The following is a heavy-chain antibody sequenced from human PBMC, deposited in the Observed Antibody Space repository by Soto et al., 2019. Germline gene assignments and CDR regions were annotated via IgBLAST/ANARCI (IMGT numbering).Heavy chain of an antibody. Sequence: PGGSLRLSCATSGFPFSSYSLNWVRQAPGKGLEWVSSITSSSSDMYYADSVKGRFTISRDNGKDSLYLQMNSLRPEDTAVYYCARMGRSVLDFWGQGTLVTVSS. D-gene: IGHD2-15*01. CDR2: ITSSSSDM. V-gene: IGHV3-21*01. CDR1: GFPFSSYS. CDR3: ARMGRSVLDF. J-gene: IGHJ4*02.